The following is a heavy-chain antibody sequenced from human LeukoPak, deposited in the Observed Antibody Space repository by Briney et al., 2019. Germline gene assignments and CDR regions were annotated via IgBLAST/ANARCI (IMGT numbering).Heavy chain of an antibody. D-gene: IGHD1-1*01. J-gene: IGHJ5*02. V-gene: IGHV4-59*01. CDR1: GVTISSYY. CDR3: TRDTRNYCFYP. CDR2: IYYSGST. Sequence: SETLSLTCTVSGVTISSYYWRWIRQPPGKGLEWIGYIYYSGSTNYNPARKSRVTMTVYTYKNQFSLELTAVTAADTAVYYYTRDTRNYCFYPWGKGTLVTVSS.